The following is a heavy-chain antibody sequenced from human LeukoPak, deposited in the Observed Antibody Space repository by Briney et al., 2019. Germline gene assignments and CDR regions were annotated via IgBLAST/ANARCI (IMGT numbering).Heavy chain of an antibody. J-gene: IGHJ6*02. CDR2: IGTAGDT. Sequence: GGSLRLSCAASGFTFSSYDMHWVRQATGKGLEWVSAIGTAGDTYYPGSVKGRFTISRENAKNSLYLQMNSLRAEDTAVYYCARDPQGSSGWYPHYYGMDVWGQGTTVTVSS. CDR1: GFTFSSYD. V-gene: IGHV3-13*01. CDR3: ARDPQGSSGWYPHYYGMDV. D-gene: IGHD6-19*01.